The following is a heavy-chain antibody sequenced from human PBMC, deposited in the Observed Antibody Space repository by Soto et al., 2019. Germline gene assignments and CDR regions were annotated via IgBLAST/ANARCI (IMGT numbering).Heavy chain of an antibody. D-gene: IGHD3-22*01. CDR3: ARQGSGYYYSWFDP. CDR1: GGSISSSSYY. Sequence: PSETLSLTCTVSGGSISSSSYYWGWIRQPPGKGLEWIGSIYYSGSTYYNPSLKSRVTISVDTPKNQFSLKLSSVTAADTAVYYCARQGSGYYYSWFDPWGQGTLVTVSS. J-gene: IGHJ5*02. CDR2: IYYSGST. V-gene: IGHV4-39*01.